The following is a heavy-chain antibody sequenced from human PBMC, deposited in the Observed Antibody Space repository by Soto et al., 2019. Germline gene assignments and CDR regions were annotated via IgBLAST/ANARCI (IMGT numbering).Heavy chain of an antibody. D-gene: IGHD3-10*01. CDR1: GGSISSGDYY. V-gene: IGHV4-30-4*01. J-gene: IGHJ6*02. CDR3: DRDKGYYGSGRYPEAGYFYGMDV. Sequence: QVQLQESGPGLVKPSQTLSLTCTVSGGSISSGDYYWSWISQPPGKGLEWMGYLYLSGSTYYNPSLKLRVTFSVCTSKKQFSRKLCSLAAADTAVYYCDRDKGYYGSGRYPEAGYFYGMDVWRQGTTVTVSS. CDR2: LYLSGST.